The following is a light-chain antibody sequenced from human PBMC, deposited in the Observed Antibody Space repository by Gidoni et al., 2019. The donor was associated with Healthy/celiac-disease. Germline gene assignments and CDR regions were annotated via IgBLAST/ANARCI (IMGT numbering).Light chain of an antibody. CDR2: QDS. CDR3: QAWDSSTLVV. V-gene: IGLV3-1*01. Sequence: SYELTQPPSVSVSPGQTASITCSGDKLGDKYACWYQQKPGQSPVLVIYQDSKRPSGSPDRFSGSNSGNTATLTISGTQAMDEADYYCQAWDSSTLVVFGGGTKLTVL. CDR1: KLGDKY. J-gene: IGLJ2*01.